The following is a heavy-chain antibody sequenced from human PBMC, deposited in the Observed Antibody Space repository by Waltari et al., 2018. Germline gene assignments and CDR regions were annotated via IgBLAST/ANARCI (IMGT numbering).Heavy chain of an antibody. CDR3: ARSPQPVGATSSGAFDI. J-gene: IGHJ3*02. V-gene: IGHV1-18*01. CDR2: ISAYNGNT. Sequence: QVQLVQSGAEVKKPGASVNVSCKASGYTFTSYGISWVRQAPGQGLEWMGWISAYNGNTNYAQKLQGRGTMTTDTSTSTAYMELRSLRSDDTAVYYCARSPQPVGATSSGAFDIWGQGTMVTVSS. D-gene: IGHD1-26*01. CDR1: GYTFTSYG.